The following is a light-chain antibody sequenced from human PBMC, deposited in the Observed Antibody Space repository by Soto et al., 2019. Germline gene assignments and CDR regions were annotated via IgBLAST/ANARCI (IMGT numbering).Light chain of an antibody. V-gene: IGKV3-20*01. CDR1: QSINTK. J-gene: IGKJ3*01. CDR2: GAS. CDR3: QKYGSSQFN. Sequence: EIVMTQPPATLSVSPGEGSRLCCRASQSINTKIAWYQQKPGQAPRLLIYGASSRATGIPDRFSGSGSGTDFTLTISRLEPEDFAVYYCQKYGSSQFNCGTGTTVDIK.